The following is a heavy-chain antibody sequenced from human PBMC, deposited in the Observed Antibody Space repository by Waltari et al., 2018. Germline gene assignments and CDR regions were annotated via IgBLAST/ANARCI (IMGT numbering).Heavy chain of an antibody. J-gene: IGHJ4*02. CDR3: ARDRCRGIYLDS. D-gene: IGHD2-15*01. V-gene: IGHV4-4*02. CDR1: GEYLSSTDW. CDR2: FQLSGIT. Sequence: QLQLQESGPGLVKPSGTLSLTCAVSGEYLSSTDWWSWVRQSPRKGLEWIGQFQLSGITNYNPSFACRVRVSVDTSTNPFSLKVKSATAADTAMYFWARDRCRGIYLDSWGQGVLVTVSP.